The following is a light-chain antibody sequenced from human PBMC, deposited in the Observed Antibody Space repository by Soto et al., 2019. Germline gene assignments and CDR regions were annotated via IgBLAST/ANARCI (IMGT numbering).Light chain of an antibody. V-gene: IGLV2-14*01. CDR2: DVS. J-gene: IGLJ1*01. Sequence: QSVLTQPASVSGSPGQSITISCTGTSSDVGGYNYVSWYQQYPGKAPKLMIYDVSNRPSGVSNRFSGSKSGNTASLTISGLQAEDEADYYCSSYTRSSFYVFGTGTKLTVL. CDR1: SSDVGGYNY. CDR3: SSYTRSSFYV.